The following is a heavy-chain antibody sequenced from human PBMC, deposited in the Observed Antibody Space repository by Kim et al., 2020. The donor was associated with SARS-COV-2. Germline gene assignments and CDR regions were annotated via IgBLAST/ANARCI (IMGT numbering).Heavy chain of an antibody. CDR1: GFTFSDHF. CDR3: ARGSEQWLVLDY. V-gene: IGHV3-72*01. J-gene: IGHJ4*02. CDR2: SRNKVNSYTT. D-gene: IGHD6-19*01. Sequence: GGSLRLSCAASGFTFSDHFMDWVRQAPGKGLEWVSRSRNKVNSYTTEYAASVKCRFSISRDDSKNSLYLQMNSLKTEDTAVYYCARGSEQWLVLDYWGQGTLVTVSS.